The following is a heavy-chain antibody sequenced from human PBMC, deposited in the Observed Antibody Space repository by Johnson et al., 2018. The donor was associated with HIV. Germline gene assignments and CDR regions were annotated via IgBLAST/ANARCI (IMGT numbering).Heavy chain of an antibody. CDR2: IKQDGSEK. CDR1: GFTFSSYW. J-gene: IGHJ3*02. V-gene: IGHV3-7*05. Sequence: EVQLVESGGGFVQPGGSLRLSCAASGFTFSSYWMSWVRQAPGKGLEWVANIKQDGSEKYYVDSVKGRFTISRDNAKNSLYLQMNSLRAEDTAVYYCASDNLWEPPPDDAFDIWGQGTMVTVSS. D-gene: IGHD1-26*01. CDR3: ASDNLWEPPPDDAFDI.